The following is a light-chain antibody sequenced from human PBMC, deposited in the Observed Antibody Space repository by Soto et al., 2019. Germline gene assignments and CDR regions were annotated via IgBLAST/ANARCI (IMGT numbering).Light chain of an antibody. CDR3: QQHGTSPYT. CDR2: GAS. V-gene: IGKV3-20*01. J-gene: IGKJ2*01. Sequence: PGERSTLSCWASQSLISSYLAWYQRKPGQAPRLLMFGASRRATGLPDRFNGSGSGTDFILTISRLEPEDVAVYYCQQHGTSPYTFGQGTVLEIK. CDR1: QSLISSY.